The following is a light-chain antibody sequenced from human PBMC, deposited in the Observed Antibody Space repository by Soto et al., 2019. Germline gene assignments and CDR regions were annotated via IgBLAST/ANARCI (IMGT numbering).Light chain of an antibody. Sequence: AIRMTQSPSSLSASTGDRVTITCRASQGISSYLAWYQQKPGKAPKLLIYAASTLQSGFPSRFSGSGSGTDFTLTISCLQSEDFATYCCQQYYSYPQTFGQGTKVEIK. CDR3: QQYYSYPQT. J-gene: IGKJ1*01. CDR1: QGISSY. CDR2: AAS. V-gene: IGKV1-8*01.